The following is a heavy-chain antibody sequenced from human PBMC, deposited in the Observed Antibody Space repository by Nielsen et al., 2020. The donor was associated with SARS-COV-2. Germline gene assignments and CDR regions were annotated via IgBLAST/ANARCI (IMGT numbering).Heavy chain of an antibody. J-gene: IGHJ4*02. D-gene: IGHD3-3*01. V-gene: IGHV3-49*03. CDR3: TRADDFWSGYYHDFDY. CDR1: GFTFGDYA. CDR2: IRSKAYGGTT. Sequence: GESLKISCTASGFTFGDYAMSWFRQAPGKGLEWVGFIRSKAYGGTTEYAASVKGRFTISRDDSKSIAYLQMNSLKTEDTAVYYCTRADDFWSGYYHDFDYWGQGTLVTVSS.